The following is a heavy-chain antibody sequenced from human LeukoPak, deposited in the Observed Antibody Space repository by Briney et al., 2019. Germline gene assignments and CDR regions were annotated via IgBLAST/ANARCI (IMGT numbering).Heavy chain of an antibody. J-gene: IGHJ6*04. D-gene: IGHD3-3*01. V-gene: IGHV3-30*01. CDR1: GFTFSSYA. CDR2: ISYDGSNK. CDR3: ARDPGYYDFWSGYLNV. Sequence: GGSLRLSCAASGFTFSSYAMHWVRQAPGKGLEWVAVISYDGSNKYYADSVKGRFTISRDNSKNKLYLQMNSLRAEDTAVYYCARDPGYYDFWSGYLNVWGKGTTVTVSS.